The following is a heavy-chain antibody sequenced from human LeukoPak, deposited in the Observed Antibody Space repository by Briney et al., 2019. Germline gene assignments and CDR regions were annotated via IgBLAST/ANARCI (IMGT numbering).Heavy chain of an antibody. CDR2: ISGSGGST. CDR1: GFTFSSYA. Sequence: GGSLRLSCAASGFTFSSYAMSWVRQAPGKGLEWVSAISGSGGSTYYTDSVKGRFTISRDNSKNTLYLQMNSLRAEDTAVYYCAKVQTYYYGSGALNWFDPWGQGTLVTVSS. V-gene: IGHV3-23*01. J-gene: IGHJ5*02. CDR3: AKVQTYYYGSGALNWFDP. D-gene: IGHD3-10*01.